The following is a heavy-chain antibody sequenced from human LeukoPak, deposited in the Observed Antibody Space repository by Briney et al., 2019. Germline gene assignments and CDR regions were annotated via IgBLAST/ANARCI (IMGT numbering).Heavy chain of an antibody. J-gene: IGHJ3*02. V-gene: IGHV3-21*01. CDR3: ARETYYDSSEYYSGNAFDI. CDR2: ISGSSSYI. CDR1: GFTFSYYS. D-gene: IGHD3-22*01. Sequence: PGGSLRLSCAAPGFTFSYYSMAWVRQAPGKGLEWVSSISGSSSYIHYADSLKGRFTISRDNAENSLYLQMNSLRAEDTAVYYCARETYYDSSEYYSGNAFDIWGQGTMVTVSS.